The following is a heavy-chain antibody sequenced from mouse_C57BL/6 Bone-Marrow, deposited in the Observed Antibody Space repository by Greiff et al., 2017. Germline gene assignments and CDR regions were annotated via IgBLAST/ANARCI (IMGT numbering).Heavy chain of an antibody. D-gene: IGHD2-2*01. Sequence: QVQLQQSGPELVKPGASVKISCKASGYAFSSSWMNWVKQRPGKGLEWIGRIYPGDGDTNYNGKFKGKATLTADKSSSTAYMQLSSLTSEDSAVYFCAKPLKIAGYDMFAYWGQGTLVTVSA. CDR3: AKPLKIAGYDMFAY. CDR1: GYAFSSSW. CDR2: IYPGDGDT. V-gene: IGHV1-82*01. J-gene: IGHJ3*01.